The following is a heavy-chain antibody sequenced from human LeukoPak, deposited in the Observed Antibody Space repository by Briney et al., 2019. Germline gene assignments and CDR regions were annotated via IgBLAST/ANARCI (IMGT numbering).Heavy chain of an antibody. Sequence: GRSLSLFCAASGFTYHIFSMSWVPHAPGKGLECGSSIISDSAVTQYADSVRGRFPVSRDNAKNSVYMQMTGLKVDDTAIYYCARDPMKYDILTGFYSWGQGVLVTVSS. CDR2: IISDSAVT. D-gene: IGHD3-9*01. J-gene: IGHJ4*02. CDR1: GFTYHIFS. V-gene: IGHV3-21*01. CDR3: ARDPMKYDILTGFYS.